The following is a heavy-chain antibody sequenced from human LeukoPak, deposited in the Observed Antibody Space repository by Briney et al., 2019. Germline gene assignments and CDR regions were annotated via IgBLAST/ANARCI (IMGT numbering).Heavy chain of an antibody. CDR3: EPPLQFLES. V-gene: IGHV3-23*01. J-gene: IGHJ5*02. CDR2: INSNGGST. Sequence: GALRLSCTTSGFTFGTSTMTWVRQAPGKGLEWVSTINSNGGSTYYASSVKGRFTISRDNSRNTLYLRMSSLRAEDTAVYYCEPPLQFLESWGQGTMVIVSS. D-gene: IGHD3-3*01. CDR1: GFTFGTST.